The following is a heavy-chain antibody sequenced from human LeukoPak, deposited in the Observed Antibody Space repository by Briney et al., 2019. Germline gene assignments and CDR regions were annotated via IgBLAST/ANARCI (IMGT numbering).Heavy chain of an antibody. J-gene: IGHJ4*02. V-gene: IGHV3-64D*06. CDR2: IRGIGGSP. CDR1: GFTSSSYA. CDR3: VKDTYGSGSYYNPGGYFDY. Sequence: GGSLRLSCSASGFTSSSYAMHWVRQAPGKGLEYVSAIRGIGGSPYYADSVKGRFTISRDNSKNTLYLQMSSLRAEDTAVYYCVKDTYGSGSYYNPGGYFDYWGQGTLVTVSS. D-gene: IGHD3-10*01.